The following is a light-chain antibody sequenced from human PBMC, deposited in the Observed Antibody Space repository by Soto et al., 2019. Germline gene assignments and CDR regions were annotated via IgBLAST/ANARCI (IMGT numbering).Light chain of an antibody. V-gene: IGKV3-11*01. Sequence: EIVLTQSPATLSLSPGERATLSCRASQSVSSYLAWYQQKPGQAPRLLIYDASNRATGIPARFSGSGSGPDFTLTISSLEPEDFAVYYCQQRSNWPPWTFGQGTKVDIK. J-gene: IGKJ1*01. CDR3: QQRSNWPPWT. CDR1: QSVSSY. CDR2: DAS.